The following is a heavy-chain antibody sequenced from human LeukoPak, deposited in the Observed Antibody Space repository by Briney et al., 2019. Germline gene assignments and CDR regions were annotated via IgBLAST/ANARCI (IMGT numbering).Heavy chain of an antibody. CDR1: GYTFTGYY. J-gene: IGHJ3*02. Sequence: ASVKVSCKASGYTFTGYYMHWVRQAPGQGLEWMGRIIPILGIANYAQKFQGRVTITADKSTSTAYMELSSLRSEDTAVYYCARYGGNLDAFDIWGQGTMVTVSS. D-gene: IGHD2-15*01. V-gene: IGHV1-69*02. CDR2: IIPILGIA. CDR3: ARYGGNLDAFDI.